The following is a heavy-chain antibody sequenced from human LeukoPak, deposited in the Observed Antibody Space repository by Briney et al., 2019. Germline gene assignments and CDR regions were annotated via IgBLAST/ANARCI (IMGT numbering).Heavy chain of an antibody. Sequence: PGRSLRLSCAASGFTFSSYAMHWVRQAPGKGLEWVAVISYDGSNKYYADSVKGRFTISRDNSKNTLYLQMNSLRADDTAVYYCAREVGSGWRYFDYWGQGTLVTVSS. D-gene: IGHD6-19*01. CDR1: GFTFSSYA. CDR2: ISYDGSNK. J-gene: IGHJ4*02. V-gene: IGHV3-30-3*01. CDR3: AREVGSGWRYFDY.